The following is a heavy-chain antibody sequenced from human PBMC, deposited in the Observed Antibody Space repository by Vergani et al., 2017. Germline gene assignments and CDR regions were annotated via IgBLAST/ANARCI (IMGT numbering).Heavy chain of an antibody. Sequence: QVQLVQSGAEVKKPGSSVKVSCKASGGTFSSYAISWVRQAPGQGLEWMGGIIPIFGTANYAQKFQGRVTITADESTSTAYMELSRLRSEDTAVYYCARKGAITVTTHCVPGCHDAFAIWGQGTMVTVSS. J-gene: IGHJ3*02. D-gene: IGHD1-7*01. CDR2: IIPIFGTA. CDR3: ARKGAITVTTHCVPGCHDAFAI. V-gene: IGHV1-69*12. CDR1: GGTFSSYA.